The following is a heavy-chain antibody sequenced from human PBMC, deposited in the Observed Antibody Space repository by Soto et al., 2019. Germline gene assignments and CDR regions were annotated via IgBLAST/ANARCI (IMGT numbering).Heavy chain of an antibody. CDR3: ARMGSGWYEYHWFDP. V-gene: IGHV4-59*01. CDR2: IYYSGST. J-gene: IGHJ5*02. Sequence: SETLCLTCTVSGGSISSYYWSWIRQPPGKGLEWIGYIYYSGSTNYNPSLKSRVTISVDTSKNQFSLKLSSVTAADTAVYYCARMGSGWYEYHWFDPWGQGTLVTVSS. D-gene: IGHD6-13*01. CDR1: GGSISSYY.